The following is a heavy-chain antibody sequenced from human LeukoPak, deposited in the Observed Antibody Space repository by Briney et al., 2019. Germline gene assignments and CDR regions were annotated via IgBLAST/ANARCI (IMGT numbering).Heavy chain of an antibody. CDR2: ISSSGSTI. D-gene: IGHD6-19*01. J-gene: IGHJ3*02. CDR1: GFTFSDYY. Sequence: GGSLRLSCAASGFTFSDYYMSWIRQAPGKGLEWVSYISSSGSTIYYADSVKGRFTISRDNAKNSLYLQMNSLRAEDTAVYYCARDFPGYSSGWPPGSAFDIWGQGTMVTVSS. V-gene: IGHV3-11*04. CDR3: ARDFPGYSSGWPPGSAFDI.